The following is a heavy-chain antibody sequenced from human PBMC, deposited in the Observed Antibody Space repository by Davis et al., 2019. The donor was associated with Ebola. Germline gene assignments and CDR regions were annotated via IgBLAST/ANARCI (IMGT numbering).Heavy chain of an antibody. CDR3: ARPDLYSSSSDYYYYYGMDV. D-gene: IGHD6-6*01. V-gene: IGHV1-3*01. Sequence: AASVKVSCKTSGYTFTNYAIHWVRQAPGQRLEWMGWINAGNGDTKYSQKFQGRVTITRDTSASTAYMELSSLRSEDTAVYYCARPDLYSSSSDYYYYYGMDVWGQGTTVTVSS. J-gene: IGHJ6*02. CDR1: GYTFTNYA. CDR2: INAGNGDT.